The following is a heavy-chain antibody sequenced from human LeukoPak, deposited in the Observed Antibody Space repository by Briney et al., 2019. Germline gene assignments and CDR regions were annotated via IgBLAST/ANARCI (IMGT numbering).Heavy chain of an antibody. CDR3: ARRRYCSSTSCYTLWFDP. D-gene: IGHD2-2*02. Sequence: PSETLSLTCAVYGGSFSGYYWSWIRQPPGKGLEWIGEINHSGSTNYNPSLKSRVTISVDTSKNQFSLKLSSVTAADTAVYYCARRRYCSSTSCYTLWFDPWGQGTLVAVSS. CDR2: INHSGST. J-gene: IGHJ5*02. V-gene: IGHV4-34*01. CDR1: GGSFSGYY.